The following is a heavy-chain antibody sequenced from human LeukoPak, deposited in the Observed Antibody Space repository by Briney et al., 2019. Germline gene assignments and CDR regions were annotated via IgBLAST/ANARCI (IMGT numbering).Heavy chain of an antibody. V-gene: IGHV3-74*01. CDR2: IYVDGRTT. J-gene: IGHJ5*02. CDR1: GFTFSNYW. Sequence: GGSLRLSCVAAGFTFSNYWMHWVRQPPGKGLVWVSRIYVDGRTTNYADSVKGRFTISRDNAKNTVYLEMNSLSVEDTATYYCIRDFRSADLWGQGTLVTVTS. CDR3: IRDFRSADL.